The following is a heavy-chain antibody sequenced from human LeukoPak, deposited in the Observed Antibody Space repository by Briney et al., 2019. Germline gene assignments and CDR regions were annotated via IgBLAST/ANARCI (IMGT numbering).Heavy chain of an antibody. CDR1: GGSISSGSYY. J-gene: IGHJ3*02. CDR3: ARDSGFWLITPYDI. V-gene: IGHV4-61*02. CDR2: IYTSGST. Sequence: PSQTLSLTCTVSGGSISSGSYYWSWIRQPAGKGLEWLGRIYTSGSTNYNPSLKSRVTISVDTSKNQSSLKLSSVTAADSAVYYCARDSGFWLITPYDIWGQGTMVTVSS. D-gene: IGHD3-16*01.